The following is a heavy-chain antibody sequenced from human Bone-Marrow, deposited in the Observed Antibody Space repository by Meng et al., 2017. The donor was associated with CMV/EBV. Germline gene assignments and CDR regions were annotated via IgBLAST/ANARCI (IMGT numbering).Heavy chain of an antibody. CDR3: ARDLVYMKVVPAAISYFDY. V-gene: IGHV1-2*02. CDR2: INPNSGGT. D-gene: IGHD2-2*01. Sequence: ASVKVSCKASGYTFTGYYMHWVRQAPGQGLEWMGWINPNSGGTNYARKFQGRVTTTRDTSISTAYMELSRLRSDDTAVYYCARDLVYMKVVPAAISYFDYWGQGTLVTVSS. CDR1: GYTFTGYY. J-gene: IGHJ4*02.